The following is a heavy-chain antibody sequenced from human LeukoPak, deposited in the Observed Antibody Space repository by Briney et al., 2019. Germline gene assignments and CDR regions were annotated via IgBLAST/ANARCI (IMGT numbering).Heavy chain of an antibody. V-gene: IGHV1-58*01. Sequence: SVKVSCKASGFTFTSSAVQWVRQARGRRLEWIGWIVVGSGNTNYAQKFQERVTITRDMSTSTAYMELSSLRSEDTVVYYCAAVPGTLNFDYWGQGTLVTVSS. J-gene: IGHJ4*02. CDR1: GFTFTSSA. CDR3: AAVPGTLNFDY. D-gene: IGHD1-1*01. CDR2: IVVGSGNT.